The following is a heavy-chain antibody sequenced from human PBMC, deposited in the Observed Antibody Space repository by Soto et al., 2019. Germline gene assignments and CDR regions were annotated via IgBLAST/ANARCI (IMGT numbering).Heavy chain of an antibody. V-gene: IGHV1-69*13. CDR2: IIPIFTTT. Sequence: ASVKVSCKAPGGTFSNHAINWVRQAPGQGLEWMGRIIPIFTTTNYAQKFQGRVSMTADESTTTAYMELSSLKHDDTAVYYCARSYYDYVCGSYRSAHFDYWGQGTLVPVSS. CDR1: GGTFSNHA. CDR3: ARSYYDYVCGSYRSAHFDY. J-gene: IGHJ4*02. D-gene: IGHD3-16*02.